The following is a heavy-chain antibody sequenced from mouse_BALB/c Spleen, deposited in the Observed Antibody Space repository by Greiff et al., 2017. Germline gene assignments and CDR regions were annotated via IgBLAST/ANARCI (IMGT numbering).Heavy chain of an antibody. Sequence: EVKLQESGPSLVKPSQTLSLTCSVTGDSITSGYWNWIRKFPGNKLEYMGYISYSGSTYYNPSLKSRISITRDTSKNQYYLQLNSVTTEDTATYYCARSPYGNYVRGFAYWGQGTLVTVSA. CDR1: GDSITSGY. CDR2: ISYSGST. J-gene: IGHJ3*01. D-gene: IGHD2-1*01. CDR3: ARSPYGNYVRGFAY. V-gene: IGHV3-8*02.